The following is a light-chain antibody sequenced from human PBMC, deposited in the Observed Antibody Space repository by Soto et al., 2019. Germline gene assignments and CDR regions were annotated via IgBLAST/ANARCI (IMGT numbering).Light chain of an antibody. CDR3: QQYKNWPPYT. CDR1: QSVSTK. CDR2: GAS. V-gene: IGKV3-15*01. Sequence: EIVMTQSPATLSVSPGERATLSCRASQSVSTKLAWYQQKPGQAPRLLIYGASTRATGIPARFSGSGSGTEFTLTISSLQSEDFAFYYCQQYKNWPPYTFGQGTKVDIK. J-gene: IGKJ2*01.